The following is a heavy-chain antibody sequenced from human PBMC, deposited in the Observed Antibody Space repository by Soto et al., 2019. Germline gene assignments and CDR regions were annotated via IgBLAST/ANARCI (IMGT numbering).Heavy chain of an antibody. J-gene: IGHJ4*02. CDR2: IKSKTDGGTT. CDR3: TTVASVIAAAGTPFDY. V-gene: IGHV3-15*01. Sequence: GGSQRLPCTSSGFNFRNAWMSWVRQAPGKGLEWVGRIKSKTDGGTTDYAAPVKGRFTISRDDSKNTLYLQMNSLKTEDTAVYYCTTVASVIAAAGTPFDYWGQGILVTVSS. CDR1: GFNFRNAW. D-gene: IGHD6-13*01.